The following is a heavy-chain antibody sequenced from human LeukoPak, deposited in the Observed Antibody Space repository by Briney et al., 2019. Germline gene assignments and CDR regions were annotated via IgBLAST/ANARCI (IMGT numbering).Heavy chain of an antibody. D-gene: IGHD3-22*01. V-gene: IGHV3-9*01. CDR3: AKAFYDSSGYGFDP. J-gene: IGHJ5*02. CDR2: ISWNSGSI. Sequence: GRSLRLSCAASGFTFDDYAMHWVRQAPGKGLELVSGISWNSGSIGYADSVKGRFPISRDNAKNSLYLQMNSLRAEDTALYYCAKAFYDSSGYGFDPGGQGTLVTVSS. CDR1: GFTFDDYA.